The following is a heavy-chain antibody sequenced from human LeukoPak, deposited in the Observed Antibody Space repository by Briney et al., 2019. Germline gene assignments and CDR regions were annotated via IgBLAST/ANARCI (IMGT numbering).Heavy chain of an antibody. CDR3: GRARGILLVPPPINYYYGLDV. D-gene: IGHD2-2*02. Sequence: PSETLSLTCAVYGGSFSGYHWSWIRQPPGKGLEWIGEINHGGSTDYNPSLKSRLTISQDTSKNGFSLKLSSVTAADTAVYYCGRARGILLVPPPINYYYGLDVWAQGTTVTVSS. J-gene: IGHJ6*02. CDR1: GGSFSGYH. V-gene: IGHV4-34*01. CDR2: INHGGST.